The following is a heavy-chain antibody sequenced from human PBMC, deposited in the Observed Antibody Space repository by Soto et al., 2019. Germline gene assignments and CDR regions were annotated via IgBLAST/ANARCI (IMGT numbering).Heavy chain of an antibody. Sequence: QVQLVQSVSEVKKPGASVKDYCKASGYNFTSYAMHWVRQAPGQRLEWMGWINAGNGNTKHSQKFQGRVTITRDTSASTAYMELSSLRSEDTAVYYCARGFSGGDADCFAPWGQGTLVTVSA. D-gene: IGHD2-21*02. J-gene: IGHJ5*02. CDR1: GYNFTSYA. CDR3: ARGFSGGDADCFAP. CDR2: INAGNGNT. V-gene: IGHV1-3*01.